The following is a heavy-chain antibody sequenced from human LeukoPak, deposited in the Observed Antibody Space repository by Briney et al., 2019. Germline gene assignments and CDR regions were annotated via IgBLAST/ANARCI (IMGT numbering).Heavy chain of an antibody. J-gene: IGHJ3*02. V-gene: IGHV4-30-2*01. D-gene: IGHD6-6*01. CDR3: ARARGSSPRDAFDI. Sequence: PSETLSLTCTVSGGSISSGGYYWSWIRQPPGKGLEWIGYIYHSGSTYYNPSLKSRVTISVDRSKNQFSLKLSSVTAADTAVYYCARARGSSPRDAFDIWGQGTMVTVSS. CDR1: GGSISSGGYY. CDR2: IYHSGST.